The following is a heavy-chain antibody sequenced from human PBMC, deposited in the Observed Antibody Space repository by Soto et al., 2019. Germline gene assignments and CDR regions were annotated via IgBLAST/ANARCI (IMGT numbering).Heavy chain of an antibody. CDR1: AYTFTSYQ. D-gene: IGHD3-3*01. Sequence: ASVKISCETSAYTFTSYQINWVRQATGQGLESIGWMNPNSGNTGYAQKCQGRVTMTRKTCISTDYIELSRLRSENTGVYNCARVQSPYYDFWSGYRPRYYYMDVWGKGTTVTVSS. CDR2: MNPNSGNT. CDR3: ARVQSPYYDFWSGYRPRYYYMDV. V-gene: IGHV1-8*01. J-gene: IGHJ6*03.